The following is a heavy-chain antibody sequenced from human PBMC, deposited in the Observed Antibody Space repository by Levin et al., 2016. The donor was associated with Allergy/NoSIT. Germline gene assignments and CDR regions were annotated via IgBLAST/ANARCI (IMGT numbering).Heavy chain of an antibody. J-gene: IGHJ6*03. V-gene: IGHV1-18*01. Sequence: ASVKVSCKASGYTFSAYGVSWVRQAPGHGLEWMGWVSVYNRNTVYAQKFQGRVTMTTDTSTSTVHLELGSLRVDDTAVYYCARGVSGDGHTYYMDVWGKGTSVTVSS. CDR3: ARGVSGDGHTYYMDV. CDR2: VSVYNRNT. D-gene: IGHD5-24*01. CDR1: GYTFSAYG.